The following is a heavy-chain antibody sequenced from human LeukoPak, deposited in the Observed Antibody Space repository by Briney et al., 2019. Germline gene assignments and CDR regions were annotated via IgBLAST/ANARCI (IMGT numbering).Heavy chain of an antibody. Sequence: PGGSLRLSCAASGFTFIDHYIDWVRQAPGKGLEWIGRIRNKANSYTTEYAASVKGRLTVSRDDSKTSLFLQMNSLESEDTAVYYCARRNSVTQGLDNWGQGTLVIVSS. CDR1: GFTFIDHY. V-gene: IGHV3-72*01. D-gene: IGHD5/OR15-5a*01. CDR3: ARRNSVTQGLDN. J-gene: IGHJ4*02. CDR2: IRNKANSYTT.